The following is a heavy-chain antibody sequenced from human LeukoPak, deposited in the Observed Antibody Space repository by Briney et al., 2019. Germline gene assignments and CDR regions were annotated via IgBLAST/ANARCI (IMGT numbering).Heavy chain of an antibody. D-gene: IGHD6-19*01. CDR3: AREDSGWYGVVGY. CDR2: INPNSGGT. V-gene: IGHV1-2*02. J-gene: IGHJ4*02. CDR1: GYTFTGYY. Sequence: GASVKVSCKASGYTFTGYYMHRVRQAPGQGLEWMGWINPNSGGTNYAQKFQGRVTMTRDTSISTAYMELSRLRSDDTAVYYCAREDSGWYGVVGYWGQGTLVTVSS.